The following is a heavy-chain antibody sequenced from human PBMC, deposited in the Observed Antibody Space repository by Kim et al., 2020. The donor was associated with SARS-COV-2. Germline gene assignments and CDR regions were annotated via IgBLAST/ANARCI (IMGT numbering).Heavy chain of an antibody. Sequence: SQTLSLTCAISGDSVSSDSSCWNWIRQSPSRGLEWLGRAYYRSKWYNDYAVSVKSRMTINPDTSKNQFSLQLNSVTPEDTAVYYCTRAPSRRGDSGWYEGDFDSWGQGTLVTVSS. V-gene: IGHV6-1*01. CDR1: GDSVSSDSSC. CDR2: AYYRSKWYN. J-gene: IGHJ4*02. CDR3: TRAPSRRGDSGWYEGDFDS. D-gene: IGHD6-19*01.